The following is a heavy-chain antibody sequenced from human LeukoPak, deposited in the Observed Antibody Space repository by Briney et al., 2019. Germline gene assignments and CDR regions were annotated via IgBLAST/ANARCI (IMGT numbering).Heavy chain of an antibody. CDR1: GGSFSGYY. J-gene: IGHJ6*03. CDR2: INHSGSI. CDR3: ARGASLDWLQEFYYYYMDV. D-gene: IGHD3/OR15-3a*01. V-gene: IGHV4-34*01. Sequence: PSGTLSLTCAVYGGSFSGYYWSWIRQPPGKGLEWIGEINHSGSINYNPSLKSRVTISVDTSKNQFSLKLSSVTAADTAVYYCARGASLDWLQEFYYYYMDVWGKGTTVTVSS.